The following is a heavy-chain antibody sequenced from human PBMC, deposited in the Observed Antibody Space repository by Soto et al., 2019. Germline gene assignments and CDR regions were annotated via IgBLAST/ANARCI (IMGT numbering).Heavy chain of an antibody. CDR1: GCTFRSYA. J-gene: IGHJ4*02. V-gene: IGHV3-23*01. Sequence: LRLSCAASGCTFRSYAVGWVGQAPGKGLEWVSAIGGSSGSTDYADSVKGRFTISRDNSKNTLFLQMNSLRAEDTAVYYCAKDRSSTSCYAFDYWGQGTLVTVSS. CDR3: AKDRSSTSCYAFDY. D-gene: IGHD2-2*01. CDR2: IGGSSGST.